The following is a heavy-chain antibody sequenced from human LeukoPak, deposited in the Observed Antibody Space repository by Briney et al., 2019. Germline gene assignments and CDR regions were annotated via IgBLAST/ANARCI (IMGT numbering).Heavy chain of an antibody. J-gene: IGHJ5*02. Sequence: GRSLRLSCAASGFTLSNYGMNWVRQAPGKGLEWVSLISPGGNTFYADSVKGRFTISRDNSKNTLYLQMNSLRVEDTAVYYCARSGYYDSSALNWFDPWGQGTLVTVSS. CDR2: ISPGGNT. V-gene: IGHV3-66*01. CDR1: GFTLSNYG. CDR3: ARSGYYDSSALNWFDP. D-gene: IGHD3-22*01.